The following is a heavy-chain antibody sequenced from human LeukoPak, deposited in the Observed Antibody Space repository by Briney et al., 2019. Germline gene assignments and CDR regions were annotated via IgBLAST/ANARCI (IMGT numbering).Heavy chain of an antibody. CDR3: ARDFRSSWWGSDY. V-gene: IGHV3-66*01. CDR1: GRTVSSY. Sequence: WGSLTLSCAASGRTVSSYMSWVRQPPGQGLEWVSVIYSGGSIYYADAVKGRFPTSRDKSKNTLYLQMNSLRAEDTAVYYCARDFRSSWWGSDYWGQGTLVTVSS. J-gene: IGHJ4*03. D-gene: IGHD6-13*01. CDR2: IYSGGSI.